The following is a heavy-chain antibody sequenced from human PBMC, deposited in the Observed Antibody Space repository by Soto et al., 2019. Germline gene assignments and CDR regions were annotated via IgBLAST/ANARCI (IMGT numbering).Heavy chain of an antibody. CDR3: ANHPYSGSYFGYFHH. D-gene: IGHD1-26*01. V-gene: IGHV3-30*18. Sequence: PGGSLRLSCVASGFTLRSYGMHWVRQAPGKGLEWVAVISSDGSNKDYADSVKGRFTISRDNSENTLYLQMNSLRVEDTAVYYCANHPYSGSYFGYFHHWGQGTLVTVS. J-gene: IGHJ1*01. CDR2: ISSDGSNK. CDR1: GFTLRSYG.